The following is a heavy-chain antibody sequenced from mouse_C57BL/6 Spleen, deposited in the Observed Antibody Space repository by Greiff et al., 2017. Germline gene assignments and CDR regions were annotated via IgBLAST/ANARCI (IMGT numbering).Heavy chain of an antibody. D-gene: IGHD4-1*01. V-gene: IGHV7-3*01. J-gene: IGHJ2*01. Sequence: EVKVEESGGGLVQPGGSLSLSCAASGFTFTDYYMSWVRQPPGKALEWLGFIRNKANGYTTEYSTSVKGRFTISRDNSQSILYLQMNALGAEDSATYYCARFFTWAFDYWGQGTTLTVSS. CDR1: GFTFTDYY. CDR3: ARFFTWAFDY. CDR2: IRNKANGYTT.